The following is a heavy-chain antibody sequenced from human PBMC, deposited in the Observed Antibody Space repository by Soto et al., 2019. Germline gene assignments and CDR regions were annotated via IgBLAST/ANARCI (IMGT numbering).Heavy chain of an antibody. CDR1: RYHFPNNW. Sequence: GVSLRLFFKASRYHFPNNWIVGVLQFPGKGLEWVAIIYPGGSETIYDASLRGQVTISADKSTRTLYLQWGNLKASDTAIYYCVARGYKSPNAFDVWGQGTLVTVSS. J-gene: IGHJ3*01. V-gene: IGHV5-51*01. CDR2: IYPGGSET. D-gene: IGHD5-12*01. CDR3: VARGYKSPNAFDV.